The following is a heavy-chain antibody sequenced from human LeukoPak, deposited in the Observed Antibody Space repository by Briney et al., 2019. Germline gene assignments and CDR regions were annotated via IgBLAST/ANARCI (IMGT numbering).Heavy chain of an antibody. CDR1: GGSITSSSYD. Sequence: PLETLSLTCTVSGGSITSSSYDWGWIRQPPGKGLEWIGNIYYTGSTFYNPSLKSRVTISLDTSKNHFSLRLTSVTAADTAVYYCARHFRTTSWFDHWGQGTLVTVSS. CDR2: IYYTGST. V-gene: IGHV4-39*01. D-gene: IGHD1-14*01. J-gene: IGHJ5*02. CDR3: ARHFRTTSWFDH.